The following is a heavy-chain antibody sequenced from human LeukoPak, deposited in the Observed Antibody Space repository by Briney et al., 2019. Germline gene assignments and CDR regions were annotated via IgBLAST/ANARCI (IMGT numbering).Heavy chain of an antibody. Sequence: GGSLRLSCTASGFTFGDYAMSWFRQAPGKGLEWVGFIRSIAYGGTTEYAASVKGRFTISRDDSKSIAYLQMNSLKTEDTAVYYCTRYAGVDIVDTFPAYYFDYWGQGTLVTVSS. CDR2: IRSIAYGGTT. D-gene: IGHD5-12*01. CDR1: GFTFGDYA. V-gene: IGHV3-49*03. J-gene: IGHJ4*02. CDR3: TRYAGVDIVDTFPAYYFDY.